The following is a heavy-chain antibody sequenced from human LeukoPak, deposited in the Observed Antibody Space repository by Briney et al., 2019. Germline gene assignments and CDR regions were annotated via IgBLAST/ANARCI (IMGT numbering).Heavy chain of an antibody. CDR1: GGSISSYY. D-gene: IGHD2-21*01. CDR2: IYYSGST. Sequence: PSETLSLTYTVSGGSISSYYWSWLRQPPGKGLEWIGYIYYSGSTNYNPSLKNRVTISVDTSKNQFSLKLSSVTAADTAVYYCASSYLRYSLDAFDIWGQGTMVTVSS. J-gene: IGHJ3*02. V-gene: IGHV4-59*01. CDR3: ASSYLRYSLDAFDI.